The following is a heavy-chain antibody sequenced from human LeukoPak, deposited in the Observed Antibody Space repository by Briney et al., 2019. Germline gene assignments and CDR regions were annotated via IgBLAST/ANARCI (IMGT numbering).Heavy chain of an antibody. V-gene: IGHV3-20*01. CDR2: INWNGGST. D-gene: IGHD4-17*01. J-gene: IGHJ2*01. CDR1: GFTFDDYG. CDR3: ARVRYGDYEPWYFDL. Sequence: GGSLRLSCAASGFTFDDYGMSWVRQAPGKGLEWVSGINWNGGSTGYADSVKGRFTISRDNAKNSLYLQMNSLRAEDTALYHCARVRYGDYEPWYFDLWGRGALVTVSS.